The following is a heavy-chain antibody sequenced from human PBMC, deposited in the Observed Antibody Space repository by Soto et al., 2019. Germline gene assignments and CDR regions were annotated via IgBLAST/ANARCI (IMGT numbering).Heavy chain of an antibody. D-gene: IGHD2-15*01. J-gene: IGHJ4*01. CDR1: GGSIKSFY. Sequence: ETLSLTCTVSGGSIKSFYWTLVGQSPGERLEWIGFIFHSGNAKYNPSLKSRVTISVDTSKNQFSLTLDSVTAADTAVYFCARAHAPTLPFDYWGQGTLVTVSS. CDR2: IFHSGNA. CDR3: ARAHAPTLPFDY. V-gene: IGHV4-59*01.